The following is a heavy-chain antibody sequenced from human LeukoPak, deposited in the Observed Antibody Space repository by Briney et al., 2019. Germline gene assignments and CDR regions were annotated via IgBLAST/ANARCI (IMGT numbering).Heavy chain of an antibody. D-gene: IGHD5-24*01. CDR2: ISAYNGNT. J-gene: IGHJ6*03. CDR3: ARDPMGYYYYYMDV. V-gene: IGHV1-18*01. CDR1: GYTSTSYG. Sequence: GASVKVSCKASGYTSTSYGISWVRQAPGQGLEWMGWISAYNGNTNYAQKLQGRVTMTTDTSTSTAYMELRSLRSDDTAVYYCARDPMGYYYYYMDVWGKGTTVTVSS.